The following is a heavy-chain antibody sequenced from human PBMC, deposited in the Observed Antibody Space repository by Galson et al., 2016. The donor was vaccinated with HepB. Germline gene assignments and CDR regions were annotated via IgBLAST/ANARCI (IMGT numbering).Heavy chain of an antibody. V-gene: IGHV1-18*01. CDR3: ARSGYYNSLDY. D-gene: IGHD3-3*01. CDR1: GYTLTSYD. CDR2: ISGYNGDT. J-gene: IGHJ4*02. Sequence: SVKVSCKASGYTLTSYDVSWVRQAPGQGLEWMGRISGYNGDTHNALKFQGRVTMTTDTTTNTAYMELRSLRSDDTAVYYCARSGYYNSLDYWGQGTLVTVSS.